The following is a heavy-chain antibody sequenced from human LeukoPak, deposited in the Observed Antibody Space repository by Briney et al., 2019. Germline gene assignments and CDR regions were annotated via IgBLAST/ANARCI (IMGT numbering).Heavy chain of an antibody. CDR3: ASISYGDYEH. CDR2: IRQDGSEK. V-gene: IGHV3-7*05. D-gene: IGHD4-17*01. J-gene: IGHJ1*01. Sequence: VGFLRLSCVASGFSLGSYCMNWVRQAQGKGLEWVANIRQDGSEKKYVDSVKGRFTISRDNAKNALYLQMNSLRAEDTAVYYCASISYGDYEHWGQGTLVTVSS. CDR1: GFSLGSYC.